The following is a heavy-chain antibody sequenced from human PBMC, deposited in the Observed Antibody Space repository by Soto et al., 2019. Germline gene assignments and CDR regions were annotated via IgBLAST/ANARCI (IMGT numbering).Heavy chain of an antibody. CDR1: GYTFTSYD. CDR2: MNPNSGNT. V-gene: IGHV1-8*01. CDR3: ARGKLPTPTYYYGSGSYAEELDY. D-gene: IGHD3-10*01. Sequence: ASVKVSCKASGYTFTSYDINWVRQATGQGLEWMGWMNPNSGNTGYAQKFQGRVTMTRNTSISTAYMELSSLRSEDTAVYYCARGKLPTPTYYYGSGSYAEELDYWGQGTLVTVSS. J-gene: IGHJ4*02.